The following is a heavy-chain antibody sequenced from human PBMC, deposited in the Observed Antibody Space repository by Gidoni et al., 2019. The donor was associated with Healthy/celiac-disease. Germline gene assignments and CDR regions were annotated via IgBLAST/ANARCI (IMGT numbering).Heavy chain of an antibody. J-gene: IGHJ6*02. CDR3: ATEYCSSTRCYGAAYYYGIDL. CDR2: IRCSGCNP. V-gene: IGHV3-23*01. Sequence: EVQLLESGGGLVQPGGSLRLSCAASGFTFSSYAMSWVRQAPGQGLEWVSAIRCSGCNPFYADSVKGRFTISRDNSQNTLYLQMNRLRAEDTAVYYCATEYCSSTRCYGAAYYYGIDLWGQGTTVTVSS. CDR1: GFTFSSYA. D-gene: IGHD2-2*01.